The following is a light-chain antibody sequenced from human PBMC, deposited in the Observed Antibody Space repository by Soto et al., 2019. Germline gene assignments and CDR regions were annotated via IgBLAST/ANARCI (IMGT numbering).Light chain of an antibody. CDR3: MQALQVPIT. J-gene: IGKJ5*01. V-gene: IGKV2-28*01. Sequence: DIVMTQIPVSLPVTPGEPASISCKSSQSLLHSHGYNYMDWYLQKPGQSPQLLIYFGSYRASGVPDRFSGSGSGTNFTLRISRVETEDCGIYHCMQALQVPITVGQGTRLEIK. CDR2: FGS. CDR1: QSLLHSHGYNY.